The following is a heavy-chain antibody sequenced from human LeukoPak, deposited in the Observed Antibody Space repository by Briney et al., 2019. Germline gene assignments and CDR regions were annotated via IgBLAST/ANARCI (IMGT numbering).Heavy chain of an antibody. D-gene: IGHD3-16*01. CDR3: VRETITFGGIDY. J-gene: IGHJ4*02. CDR2: ISYDGSKT. Sequence: PGGSLRLSCAASGFTLSSYSMHWVRQAPGKGLEWVALISYDGSKTYYADSVQGRFTISRDNSKNTQSLQMNSLRAEDTAIYYCVRETITFGGIDYWGQGTLVTVSS. V-gene: IGHV3-30*04. CDR1: GFTLSSYS.